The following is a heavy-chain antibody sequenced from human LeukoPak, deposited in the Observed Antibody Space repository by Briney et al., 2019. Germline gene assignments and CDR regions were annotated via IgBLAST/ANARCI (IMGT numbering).Heavy chain of an antibody. CDR2: ISGSGGST. CDR1: GFTFSSYA. Sequence: PGGSLRLSCAASGFTFSSYAMSWVRRAPGKGLEWVSTISGSGGSTYYADSVKGRFTISRDNSKNTLYLQMSSPRAEDTAVYYCAKVLCGVYSLACGGKGPLVPVSS. J-gene: IGHJ4*02. D-gene: IGHD5/OR15-5a*01. V-gene: IGHV3-23*01. CDR3: AKVLCGVYSLAC.